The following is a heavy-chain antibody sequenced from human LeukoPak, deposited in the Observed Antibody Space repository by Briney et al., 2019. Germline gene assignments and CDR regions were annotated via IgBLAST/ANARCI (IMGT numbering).Heavy chain of an antibody. J-gene: IGHJ4*02. CDR1: GGTFNSYG. Sequence: SVTVSCKASGGTFNSYGISWVRQAPGQGLEWMGGIIPIFATANYAQKFQGRVTITADESTSTAYMELSSLRSEDTAVYYCARGAPTPGQEIAYWGQGTLVTVSS. CDR3: ARGAPTPGQEIAY. D-gene: IGHD1-26*01. CDR2: IIPIFATA. V-gene: IGHV1-69*13.